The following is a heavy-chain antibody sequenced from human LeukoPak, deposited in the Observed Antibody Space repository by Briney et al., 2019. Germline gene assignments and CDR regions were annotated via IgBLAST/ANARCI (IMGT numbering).Heavy chain of an antibody. V-gene: IGHV1-8*01. D-gene: IGHD2/OR15-2a*01. CDR1: GYTFTSYD. CDR2: MNPNSGNT. J-gene: IGHJ6*02. CDR3: ARGGWRSMAGRYGMDV. Sequence: ASVKVSCKASGYTFTSYDINWVRQATGQGLEWMGWMNPNSGNTGYAQKFQGRVTMTRNTSISTAYMELSSLRSEDTAVYYCARGGWRSMAGRYGMDVWGQGTTVTVSS.